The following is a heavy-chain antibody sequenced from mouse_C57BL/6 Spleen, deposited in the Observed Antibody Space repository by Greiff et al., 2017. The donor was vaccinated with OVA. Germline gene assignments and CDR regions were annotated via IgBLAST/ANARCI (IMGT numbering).Heavy chain of an antibody. D-gene: IGHD2-2*01. J-gene: IGHJ1*03. CDR3: ARDYYGYDVGYFDV. CDR1: GYTFTDYY. CDR2: INPNNGGT. Sequence: EVQLQQSGPELVKPGASVKISCKASGYTFTDYYMNWVKQSHGKSLEWIGDINPNNGGTSYNQKFKGKATLPVDKSSSTAYMELRSLTSEDSAVYYCARDYYGYDVGYFDVWGTGTTVTVSS. V-gene: IGHV1-26*01.